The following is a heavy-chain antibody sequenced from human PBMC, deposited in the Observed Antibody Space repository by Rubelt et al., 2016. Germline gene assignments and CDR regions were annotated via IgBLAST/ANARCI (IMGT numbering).Heavy chain of an antibody. CDR3: AREVPVDGTAFDP. CDR1: GASISSYY. D-gene: IGHD6-19*01. CDR2: FYHTGST. J-gene: IGHJ5*02. Sequence: LQKPSETLSLTCSVSGASISSYYWSWIRQPPGKGLEWIASFYHTGSTTYNPSLQSRVTMSVDTSKNQCSLKVRSVTAADTAVYYCAREVPVDGTAFDPWGQGTLVTVSS. V-gene: IGHV4-59*01.